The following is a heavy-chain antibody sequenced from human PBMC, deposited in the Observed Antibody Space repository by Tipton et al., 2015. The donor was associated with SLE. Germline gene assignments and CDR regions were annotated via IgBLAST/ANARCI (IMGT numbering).Heavy chain of an antibody. D-gene: IGHD3-16*02. CDR2: ISSDGNT. Sequence: GLVKPSETLSLTCTVSGGSISSSYWSWIRQPPGKGLEWLGYISSDGNTNYNPSLQSRVVISHDTSKNQFSLRLRSMTAADTAVYYCASDRLGRVIVTTFDYWGQGTLVTVSS. CDR3: ASDRLGRVIVTTFDY. CDR1: GGSISSSY. J-gene: IGHJ4*02. V-gene: IGHV4-59*01.